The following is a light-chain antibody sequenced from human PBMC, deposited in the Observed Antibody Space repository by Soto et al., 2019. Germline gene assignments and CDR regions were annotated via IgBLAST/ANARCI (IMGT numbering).Light chain of an antibody. Sequence: EVVLTQTPGTLSLSPGGRASLSCRASQSVGTYLAWYQQRSGQAPRLLIYGASTRATGIPARFSGSGSGTEFTLTISNLQPDDFATYYCQQYENYWTFGQGTKVDIK. V-gene: IGKV3-15*01. J-gene: IGKJ1*01. CDR3: QQYENYWT. CDR1: QSVGTY. CDR2: GAS.